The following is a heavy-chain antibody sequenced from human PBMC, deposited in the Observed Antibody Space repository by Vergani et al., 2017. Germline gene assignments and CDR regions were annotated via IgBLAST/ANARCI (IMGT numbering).Heavy chain of an antibody. D-gene: IGHD1-26*01. Sequence: EVQLVESGGGLVKPGGSLRLSCAASGFTFSSYSMHWVRQAPGKGLEWVSSISSSSSYIYYADSVKGRFTISRDNAKNSLYLKMNSLRAEDTAVYYCARDFSATPSGDYWGQGTLVTVSS. CDR3: ARDFSATPSGDY. J-gene: IGHJ4*02. V-gene: IGHV3-21*01. CDR1: GFTFSSYS. CDR2: ISSSSSYI.